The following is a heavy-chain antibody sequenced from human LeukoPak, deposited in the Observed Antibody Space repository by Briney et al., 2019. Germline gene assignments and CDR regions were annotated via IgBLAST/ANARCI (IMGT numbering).Heavy chain of an antibody. CDR3: ARVIRGYCSSTSCSPYFDY. CDR1: GGSISSGDYY. Sequence: SQTLSLTCTVSGGSISSGDYYWSWIRQPPGKGLEWIGYIYYSGSTYYNPSLKSRVTISGDTSKNQFSLKLSSVTAADTAVYYCARVIRGYCSSTSCSPYFDYWGQGTLVTVSS. V-gene: IGHV4-30-4*01. J-gene: IGHJ4*02. CDR2: IYYSGST. D-gene: IGHD2-2*01.